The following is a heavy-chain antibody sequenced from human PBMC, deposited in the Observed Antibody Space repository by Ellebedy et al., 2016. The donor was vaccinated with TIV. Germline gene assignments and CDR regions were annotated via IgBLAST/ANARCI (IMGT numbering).Heavy chain of an antibody. CDR2: INQDGSEQ. CDR3: ATDGSYGDYRSPTHAFVM. Sequence: GGSLRLSCAASGFTFTPYSMNWIRQAPGKGLEWVANINQDGSEQYYVDSVQGRFTISRDNARNSLNLQMNSVRAEDAAVYYCATDGSYGDYRSPTHAFVMWGQGTMVIVSS. D-gene: IGHD4-17*01. J-gene: IGHJ3*02. CDR1: GFTFTPYS. V-gene: IGHV3-7*01.